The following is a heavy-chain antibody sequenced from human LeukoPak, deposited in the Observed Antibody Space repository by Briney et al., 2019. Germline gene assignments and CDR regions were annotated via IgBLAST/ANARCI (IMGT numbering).Heavy chain of an antibody. V-gene: IGHV4-59*01. Sequence: SETLSLTCTDPGGSLSRSYWSWIRQPPRKGLEWVGHIYYSGSTNYVPSLKSRVTISVDTAKNQFSLKLSSVTAADTAVYYCARDTPYYYGSGSATYYMDVWGKGTTVTISS. CDR1: GGSLSRSY. CDR2: IYYSGST. J-gene: IGHJ6*03. CDR3: ARDTPYYYGSGSATYYMDV. D-gene: IGHD3-10*01.